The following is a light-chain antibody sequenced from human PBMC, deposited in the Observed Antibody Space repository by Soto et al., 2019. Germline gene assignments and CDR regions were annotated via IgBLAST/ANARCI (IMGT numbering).Light chain of an antibody. CDR3: CSYAGSSTFV. CDR2: EVS. V-gene: IGLV2-23*02. CDR1: SSDVGSYNL. Sequence: QSALTQPASGSGSPGQSITISCTGTSSDVGSYNLVSWYQQHPGKAPKLMIYEVSKRPSGVSNRFSGSKSGNTASLTISGLQAEDEADYYCCSYAGSSTFVFGGGTKLTVL. J-gene: IGLJ2*01.